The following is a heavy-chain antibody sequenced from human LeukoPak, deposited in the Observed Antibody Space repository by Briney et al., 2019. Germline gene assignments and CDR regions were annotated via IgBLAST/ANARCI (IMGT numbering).Heavy chain of an antibody. Sequence: SVKVSCKASGGTFSSYAISWVRQAPGQGLEWMGGIIPIFGTANYAQKFQGRVTITADESTSTAYMELSSLRSEDTAVYYCAKAVLLRGSYSDWGQGTLVTVSS. CDR2: IIPIFGTA. J-gene: IGHJ4*02. V-gene: IGHV1-69*13. CDR3: AKAVLLRGSYSD. D-gene: IGHD3-16*01. CDR1: GGTFSSYA.